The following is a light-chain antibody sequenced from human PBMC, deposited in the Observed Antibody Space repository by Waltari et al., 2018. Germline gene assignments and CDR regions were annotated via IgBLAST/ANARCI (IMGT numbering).Light chain of an antibody. Sequence: DIVMTQSPLSLPVTPGEPASISCRSSQSLLHSNGYNCLDWYLQKPGQSPQLLSYLGSNRASGVPDRFSGSGSGTDFTLKISRVEAEDVGVYYCMQALQTPRTFGQGTKLEIK. CDR2: LGS. CDR3: MQALQTPRT. CDR1: QSLLHSNGYNC. V-gene: IGKV2-28*01. J-gene: IGKJ2*01.